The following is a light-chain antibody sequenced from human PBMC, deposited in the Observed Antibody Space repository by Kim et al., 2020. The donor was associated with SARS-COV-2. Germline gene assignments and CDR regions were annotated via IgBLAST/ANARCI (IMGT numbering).Light chain of an antibody. CDR2: YDS. V-gene: IGLV3-21*04. Sequence: APGKTARITGGGDDLGSKSVHWYQRKPGQAPVLVIFYDSDRPSGIPERLSGSHSGNTATLTISRVEAGDEADYYCEVWDTGSDHWVFGGGTQLTVL. J-gene: IGLJ3*02. CDR1: DLGSKS. CDR3: EVWDTGSDHWV.